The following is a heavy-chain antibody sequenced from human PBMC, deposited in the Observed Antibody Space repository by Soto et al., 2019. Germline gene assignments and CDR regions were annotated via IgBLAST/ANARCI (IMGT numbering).Heavy chain of an antibody. CDR1: GYSFTSKW. CDR3: ATVRAVAVPLLFYFDS. D-gene: IGHD6-19*01. Sequence: GESLKISCKGSGYSFTSKWIGWVRQMPGKGLDWMGIIYPRDSDTKYSPSFQGQVTISVDKSISTTYLQWSSLKASDTAMYYCATVRAVAVPLLFYFDSCGPGTLVPVSS. J-gene: IGHJ4*02. V-gene: IGHV5-51*01. CDR2: IYPRDSDT.